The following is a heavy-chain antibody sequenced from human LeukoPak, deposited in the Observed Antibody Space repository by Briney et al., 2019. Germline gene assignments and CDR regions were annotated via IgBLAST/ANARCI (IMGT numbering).Heavy chain of an antibody. Sequence: GGSLRLSCAASGFTFSSYSMNWVRQAPGEGLEWVANIKKDGSETYYVDSVKGRFTISRDNAKNSLYLQMNSLRAEDTAVYYCAREKEGYCSRTSCYLDYYYYYMDVWGKGTTVTISS. J-gene: IGHJ6*03. CDR3: AREKEGYCSRTSCYLDYYYYYMDV. D-gene: IGHD2-2*01. CDR2: IKKDGSET. CDR1: GFTFSSYS. V-gene: IGHV3-7*01.